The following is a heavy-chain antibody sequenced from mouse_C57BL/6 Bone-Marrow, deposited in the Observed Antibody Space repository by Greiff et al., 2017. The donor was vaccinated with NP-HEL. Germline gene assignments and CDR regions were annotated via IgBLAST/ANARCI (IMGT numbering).Heavy chain of an antibody. CDR1: GYTFTSYW. V-gene: IGHV1-64*01. J-gene: IGHJ3*01. CDR2: IHPNSGST. CDR3: ARSEYYGSSPWFAY. D-gene: IGHD1-1*01. Sequence: VQLQQPGAELVKPGASVKLSCKASGYTFTSYWMHWVKQRPGQGLEWIGMIHPNSGSTNYNEKLKSKATLTVAKSSSTAYMQLSSLTSEDSAVDYCARSEYYGSSPWFAYWGQGTLVTVSA.